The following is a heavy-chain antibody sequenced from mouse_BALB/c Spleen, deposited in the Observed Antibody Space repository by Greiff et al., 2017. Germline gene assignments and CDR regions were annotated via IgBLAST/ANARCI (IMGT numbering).Heavy chain of an antibody. CDR1: GFTFSSYA. CDR2: ISSGGSYT. J-gene: IGHJ3*01. V-gene: IGHV5-9-4*01. CDR3: ARDPSGAY. Sequence: EVHLVESGGGLVKPGGSLKLSCAASGFTFSSYAMSWVRQSPEKRLEWVAVISSGGSYTYYPDTVTGRFTISRDNAKNTLYLEMSSLRSEDTAMYYCARDPSGAYWGQGTLVTVSA. D-gene: IGHD4-1*01.